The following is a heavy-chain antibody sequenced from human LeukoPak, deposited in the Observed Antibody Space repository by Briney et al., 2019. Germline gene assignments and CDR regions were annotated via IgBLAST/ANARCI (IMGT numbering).Heavy chain of an antibody. CDR1: GYTFTGYY. CDR3: AREGSVAAAGQINWFDP. Sequence: GASVKVSCKASGYTFTGYYMHWVRQAPGQGLEWMGWISAYNGNTNYAQKLQGRVTMTTDTSTSTAYMELRSLRSDDTAVYYCAREGSVAAAGQINWFDPWGQGTLVTVSS. CDR2: ISAYNGNT. J-gene: IGHJ5*02. D-gene: IGHD6-13*01. V-gene: IGHV1-18*04.